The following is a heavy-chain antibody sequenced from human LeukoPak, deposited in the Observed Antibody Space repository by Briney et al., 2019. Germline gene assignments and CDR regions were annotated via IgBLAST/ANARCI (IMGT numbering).Heavy chain of an antibody. CDR1: GGSISSFY. CDR2: IYTSGST. CDR3: ARDLPTHDAFDI. J-gene: IGHJ3*02. Sequence: PSETLSLTCTVSGGSISSFYWSWIRQLAGKGLGWIGRIYTSGSTNYNPSLRSRVTMSVDTSKNLFSLKLSSVTAADTAVYYCARDLPTHDAFDIWGQGTMVTVSS. V-gene: IGHV4-4*07.